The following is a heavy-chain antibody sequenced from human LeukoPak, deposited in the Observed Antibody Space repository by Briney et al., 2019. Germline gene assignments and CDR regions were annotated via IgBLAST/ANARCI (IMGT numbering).Heavy chain of an antibody. V-gene: IGHV5-51*01. D-gene: IGHD3-3*01. Sequence: GESLKISCKGSGYSFTSYWIGWVRQMPGKGLEWMGIIYPGDSDTRYSPSFQGQVTISADKSISTAYLQWSSLKASDPAMYYCARSQPYYDFWSGYYGTFDYWGQGTLVTVSS. CDR3: ARSQPYYDFWSGYYGTFDY. J-gene: IGHJ4*02. CDR2: IYPGDSDT. CDR1: GYSFTSYW.